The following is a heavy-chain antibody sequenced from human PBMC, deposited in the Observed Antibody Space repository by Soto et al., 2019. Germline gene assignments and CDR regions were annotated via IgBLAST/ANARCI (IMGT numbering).Heavy chain of an antibody. CDR3: SKVLIGATRHADVDS. J-gene: IGHJ4*02. V-gene: IGHV4-39*01. Sequence: SETLSLTCSVSGVSLNSGHYYWVWVRQSPGEGLAWIASVYYDESTYYNPSLKSRVTISIDKPRNQFSLTLKSVTAADTAVYYCSKVLIGATRHADVDSWGQGARVTVSS. CDR1: GVSLNSGHYY. CDR2: VYYDEST. D-gene: IGHD2-15*01.